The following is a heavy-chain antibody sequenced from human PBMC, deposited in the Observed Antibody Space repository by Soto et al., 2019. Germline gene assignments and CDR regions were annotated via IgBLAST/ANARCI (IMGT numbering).Heavy chain of an antibody. J-gene: IGHJ5*02. CDR3: AKSLTRYQPRTPIDP. CDR1: GFTFNNYW. Sequence: GGSLRLSCAASGFTFNNYWMHWVRQAPGKGLVWVSRIKTDGSVTTYADSVKGRFTISRDNAKNALYLQMNSLRDEDTAVYFCAKSLTRYQPRTPIDPWGQGTLVTVSS. V-gene: IGHV3-74*01. D-gene: IGHD3-16*02. CDR2: IKTDGSVT.